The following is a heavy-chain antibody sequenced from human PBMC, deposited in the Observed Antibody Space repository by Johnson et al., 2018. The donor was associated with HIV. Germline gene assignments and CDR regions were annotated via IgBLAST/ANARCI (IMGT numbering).Heavy chain of an antibody. D-gene: IGHD3-3*01. Sequence: QMQLVESGGGVVQPGRSLRLSCAASGFTFSSYAMHWVRQAPGKGLEWVAVISYDGSNKYYADSVKGRFTISRDNSKNTLYLQMNSLRAEDTAVYYCARSFGVTTPGAFDIGGQGTVVTVSS. CDR3: ARSFGVTTPGAFDI. V-gene: IGHV3-30*04. CDR1: GFTFSSYA. J-gene: IGHJ3*02. CDR2: ISYDGSNK.